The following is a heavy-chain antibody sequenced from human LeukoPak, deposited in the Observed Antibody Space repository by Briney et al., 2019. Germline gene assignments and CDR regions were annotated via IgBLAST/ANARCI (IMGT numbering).Heavy chain of an antibody. CDR2: IWYDGSNK. D-gene: IGHD3-22*01. CDR1: GFTFNNYG. Sequence: GRSLRLSCAAYGFTFNNYGMHWVRQAPGKGLEWVAAIWYDGSNKYYADSVKGRFTISRDNSKNTLYLQMNSLRAEDTALYYCARGQEYYYDSSAYSKFDYWGQGTLVTVSS. V-gene: IGHV3-33*01. J-gene: IGHJ4*02. CDR3: ARGQEYYYDSSAYSKFDY.